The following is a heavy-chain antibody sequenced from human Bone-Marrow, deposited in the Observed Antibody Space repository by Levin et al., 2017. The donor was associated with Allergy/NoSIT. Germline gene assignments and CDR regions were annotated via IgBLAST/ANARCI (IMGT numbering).Heavy chain of an antibody. J-gene: IGHJ4*02. V-gene: IGHV3-7*01. CDR1: GFTFSTYW. CDR3: VKGNYYFDF. CDR2: IKGDGSDK. Sequence: GESLKISCAASGFTFSTYWMDWVRQAPGKGLEWVANIKGDGSDKNYVDSVKGRSTISRDNAKNSLYLQMNSLTAEDTAVYYCVKGNYYFDFWGQGTLVTVSS. D-gene: IGHD1-7*01.